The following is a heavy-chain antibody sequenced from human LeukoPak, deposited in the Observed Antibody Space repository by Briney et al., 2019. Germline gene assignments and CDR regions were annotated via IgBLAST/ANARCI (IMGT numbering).Heavy chain of an antibody. V-gene: IGHV3-64*01. CDR3: ARPYSSTWYFAFDI. Sequence: PGGSLRLSCAASGFTLSPYTMHWVRQAPGKGLEYASAISSNGGTSFYANSVKGRFTISRDNSKNTLYLQMGSLRAEDMAVYYCARPYSSTWYFAFDIWGRGTMVTVSS. CDR2: ISSNGGTS. D-gene: IGHD6-13*01. J-gene: IGHJ3*02. CDR1: GFTLSPYT.